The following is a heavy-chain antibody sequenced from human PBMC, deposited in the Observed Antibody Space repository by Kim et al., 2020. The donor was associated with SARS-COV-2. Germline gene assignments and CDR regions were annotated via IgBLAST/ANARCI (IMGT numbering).Heavy chain of an antibody. Sequence: GGSLRLSCAASGFTFSSYSMNWVRQAPGKGLEWVSSISSSSSYIYYADSVKGRFTISRDNAKNSLYLQMNSLRAEDTAVYYCARVRGILTGDYWGQGTLVTVSS. CDR2: ISSSSSYI. J-gene: IGHJ4*02. V-gene: IGHV3-21*01. CDR3: ARVRGILTGDY. CDR1: GFTFSSYS. D-gene: IGHD3-9*01.